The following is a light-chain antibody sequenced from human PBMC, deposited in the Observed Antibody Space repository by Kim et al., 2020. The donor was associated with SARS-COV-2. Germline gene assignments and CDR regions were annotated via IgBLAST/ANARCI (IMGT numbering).Light chain of an antibody. J-gene: IGKJ4*01. CDR3: QHTET. V-gene: IGKV3-20*01. CDR2: GAS. CDR1: LGVSGSY. Sequence: TLSFSHGERATLSCRASLGVSGSYLTWYQQKPGQAPRLLIYGASSRATGIPDRFSGSGSGTDFTLTISRLEPEDFAVYYCQHTETFGGGTKVDIK.